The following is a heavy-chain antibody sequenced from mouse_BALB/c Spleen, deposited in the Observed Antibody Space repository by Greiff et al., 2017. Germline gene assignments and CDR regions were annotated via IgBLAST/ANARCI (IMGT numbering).Heavy chain of an antibody. D-gene: IGHD1-1*01. CDR3: ARRDGSSYPFAY. Sequence: VQLVESGPQLVRPGASVKISCKASGYSFTSYWMHWVKQRPGQGLEWIGMIDPSDSETRLNQKFKDKATLTVDKSSSTAYMQLSSPTSEDSAVYYCARRDGSSYPFAYWGQGTLVTVSA. CDR1: GYSFTSYW. J-gene: IGHJ3*01. CDR2: IDPSDSET. V-gene: IGHV1S126*01.